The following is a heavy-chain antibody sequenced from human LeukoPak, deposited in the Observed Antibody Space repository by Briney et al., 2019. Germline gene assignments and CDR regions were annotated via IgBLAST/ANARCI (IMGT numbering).Heavy chain of an antibody. V-gene: IGHV3-48*02. CDR1: RFTFSSYS. CDR2: ISSSSSTI. D-gene: IGHD3-22*01. J-gene: IGHJ3*02. CDR3: ARPSGYYQDDAFDI. Sequence: GGSLRLSCAASRFTFSSYSMNWVRQAPGKGLEWVSYISSSSSTIYYADSVKGRFTISRDNAKNSLYLQMNSLRDEDTAVYYCARPSGYYQDDAFDIWGQGTMVTVSS.